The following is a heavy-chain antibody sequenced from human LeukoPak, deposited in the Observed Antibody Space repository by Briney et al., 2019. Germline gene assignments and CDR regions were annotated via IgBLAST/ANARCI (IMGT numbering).Heavy chain of an antibody. CDR2: IYTGGST. Sequence: GGSLRLSRAASGFTVSSNYMSWVRQAPGKGLGWVSSIYTGGSTYYADSVKGRFTISRDNPNNTLYLQMHSLRAEDTAVYYCAREISRFGIWGQGTLVTVSS. CDR3: AREISRFGI. CDR1: GFTVSSNY. V-gene: IGHV3-66*01. J-gene: IGHJ4*02. D-gene: IGHD3-16*01.